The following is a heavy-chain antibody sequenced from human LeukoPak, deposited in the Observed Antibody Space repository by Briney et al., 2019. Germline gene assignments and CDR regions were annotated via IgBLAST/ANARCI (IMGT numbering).Heavy chain of an antibody. CDR2: IIPIFGTA. CDR1: GGTFSSYA. D-gene: IGHD3-16*01. J-gene: IGHJ5*02. Sequence: SVKVSCKASGGTFSSYAICWVRQAPGQGLEWMGGIIPIFGTANYAQKFQGRVTITADESTSTAYMELSSLRSEDTAVYYCARGRSPGKYYDYVWGSFLTYDWFDPWGQGTLVTVSS. CDR3: ARGRSPGKYYDYVWGSFLTYDWFDP. V-gene: IGHV1-69*13.